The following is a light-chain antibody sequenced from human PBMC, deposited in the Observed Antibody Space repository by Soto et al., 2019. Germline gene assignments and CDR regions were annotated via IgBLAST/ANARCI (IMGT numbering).Light chain of an antibody. CDR2: DAS. CDR3: QQRSNWPIT. V-gene: IGKV3-11*01. CDR1: ESVSNY. J-gene: IGKJ5*01. Sequence: EIVLTQSPATLSLSPGERATLSCRASESVSNYLAWYQQKRGQAHRVLIYDASNRAPGIPASFSGSGSGTDFTLTISSLEPEDFAVYYCQQRSNWPITFGQGTRLEMK.